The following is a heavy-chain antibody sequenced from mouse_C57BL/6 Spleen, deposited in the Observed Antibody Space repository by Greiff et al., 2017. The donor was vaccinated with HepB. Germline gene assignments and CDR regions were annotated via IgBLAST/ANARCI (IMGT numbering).Heavy chain of an antibody. CDR3: ARRRDYYGSSYEGY. V-gene: IGHV1-85*01. J-gene: IGHJ2*01. CDR1: GYTFTSYD. Sequence: VQLQQSGPELVKPGASVKLSCKASGYTFTSYDINWVKQRPGQGLEWIGWIYPRDGSTKYNEKFKGKATLTVDTSSSTAYMELHSLTSEDSAVYFCARRRDYYGSSYEGYWGQGTTLTVSS. CDR2: IYPRDGST. D-gene: IGHD1-1*01.